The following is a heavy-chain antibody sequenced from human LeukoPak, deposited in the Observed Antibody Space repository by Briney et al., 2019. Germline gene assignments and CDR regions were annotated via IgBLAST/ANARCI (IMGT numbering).Heavy chain of an antibody. J-gene: IGHJ5*02. CDR2: INTNTGNP. D-gene: IGHD3-22*01. CDR3: ARASYYYDTSVYARVWFDP. V-gene: IGHV7-4-1*02. Sequence: ASVKVSCKASGYTLTNYAINWVRQAPGEGLEWMGWINTNTGNPTYAQGFTGRFVFSLDTSVSTAYPQISSLKAEDTAVYYCARASYYYDTSVYARVWFDPWGQGTLVTVSS. CDR1: GYTLTNYA.